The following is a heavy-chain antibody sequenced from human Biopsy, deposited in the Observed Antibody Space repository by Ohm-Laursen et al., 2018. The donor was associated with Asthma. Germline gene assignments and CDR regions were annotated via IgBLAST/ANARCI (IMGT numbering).Heavy chain of an antibody. Sequence: SDTLSLTCTVGGAYIGSRDHHWSWIRRSLGTGLEWIGFVFWSGTTHYNRSLERRLSISIDTTRNEFSMTLRSVTAADTAVYFCARVASYGDLYFGIDVWGPGTTVSVS. V-gene: IGHV4-30-4*02. CDR1: GAYIGSRDHH. D-gene: IGHD4-17*01. CDR2: VFWSGTT. J-gene: IGHJ6*02. CDR3: ARVASYGDLYFGIDV.